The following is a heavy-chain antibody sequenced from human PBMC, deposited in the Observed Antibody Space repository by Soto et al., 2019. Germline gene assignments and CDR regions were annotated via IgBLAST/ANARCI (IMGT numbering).Heavy chain of an antibody. Sequence: SVKVSCKAAGGTFSNYAISWVRQAPGQGLEWMGGIIPLFGTTNYAQKFQGRVTITADESTSTAYMELSSLRSEDTAFYYCARPRSHYYDRSAERAFDIWGQGTMVTVSS. CDR3: ARPRSHYYDRSAERAFDI. CDR2: IIPLFGTT. V-gene: IGHV1-69*01. J-gene: IGHJ3*02. CDR1: GGTFSNYA. D-gene: IGHD3-22*01.